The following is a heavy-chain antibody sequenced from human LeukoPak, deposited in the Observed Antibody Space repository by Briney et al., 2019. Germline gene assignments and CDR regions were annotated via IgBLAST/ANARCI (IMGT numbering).Heavy chain of an antibody. V-gene: IGHV3-7*01. CDR2: IKEDGSDK. D-gene: IGHD5-24*01. CDR1: GFIFSSYW. J-gene: IGHJ5*01. CDR3: AKGDKMAIWRRTYNLFES. Sequence: GGSLRLSCAASGFIFSSYWMAWVRQAPGRGLEWVANIKEDGSDKNYVESLKGRFTISRDNAKNSLYLQMNSLRAEGTAVYYCAKGDKMAIWRRTYNLFESWGQETLVTVSS.